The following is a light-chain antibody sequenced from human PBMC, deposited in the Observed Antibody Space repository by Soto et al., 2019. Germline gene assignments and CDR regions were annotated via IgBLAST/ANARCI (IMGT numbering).Light chain of an antibody. J-gene: IGLJ1*01. CDR1: TSDVGSHDL. CDR2: EVN. Sequence: QSALTQPASVSGSPGQSITISCTGTTSDVGSHDLVTWYQQHPGKATKLIIFEVNKRPSGVSHRFSGSKSGNTASLTISWLQAEDEADYYCCSYASSGTFAVLGTGTKVTVL. CDR3: CSYASSGTFAV. V-gene: IGLV2-23*02.